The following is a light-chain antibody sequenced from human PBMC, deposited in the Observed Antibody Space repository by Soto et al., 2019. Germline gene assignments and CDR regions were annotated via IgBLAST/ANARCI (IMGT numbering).Light chain of an antibody. CDR3: QKYNQAPWT. V-gene: IGKV1-27*01. CDR1: RDIDNS. CDR2: AAS. Sequence: DIQVTQSPPSLSASVGDRVTITCRASRDIDNSLAWYQQMPGKAPKLLIYAASTLQSGVPSRFRGSGSGTSFILTITTLQPEDVATYYCQKYNQAPWTFGQGTKVDIK. J-gene: IGKJ1*01.